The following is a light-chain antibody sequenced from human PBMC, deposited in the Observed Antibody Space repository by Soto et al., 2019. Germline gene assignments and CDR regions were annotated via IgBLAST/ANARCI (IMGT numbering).Light chain of an antibody. J-gene: IGKJ5*01. Sequence: AIQLTPSQSSLSASVGDIVNITFRASQGISSYLAWYQQKPGKAPKLLIYAASSLQSGVPSRFSGSGSGTDYTLTISSLQPEDFATYYCQQYDSYPINFGQGTRLEIK. V-gene: IGKV1-13*02. CDR1: QGISSY. CDR3: QQYDSYPIN. CDR2: AAS.